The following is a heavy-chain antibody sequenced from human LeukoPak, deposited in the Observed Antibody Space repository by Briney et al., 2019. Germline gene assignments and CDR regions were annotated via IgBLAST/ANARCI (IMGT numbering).Heavy chain of an antibody. J-gene: IGHJ6*03. CDR3: AKDAAGATNSRLSNYMDG. CDR2: ITNSGGNF. D-gene: IGHD1-26*01. V-gene: IGHV3-23*01. Sequence: PGGSLRLSCVASGFTFARSTMNWVRQIPGKGPEWVAVITNSGGNFFYADSVQGRFTISRDNSKNSLYLQMNSLRAEDTAIYYCAKDAAGATNSRLSNYMDGWGKGTSVNVS. CDR1: GFTFARST.